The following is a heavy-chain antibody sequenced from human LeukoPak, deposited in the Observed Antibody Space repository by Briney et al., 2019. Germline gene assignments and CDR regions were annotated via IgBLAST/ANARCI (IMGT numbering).Heavy chain of an antibody. Sequence: PSETLSLTCAVYGGSFSGYYWSWIRQPPGKGLEWIGEINHSGSTNYNPSLKSRVTISVDTSKNQFSLKLSSVTAADTAVYYCARASTHVEMTTSNYFDYWGQGTLVTVSS. D-gene: IGHD5-24*01. V-gene: IGHV4-34*01. J-gene: IGHJ4*02. CDR1: GGSFSGYY. CDR3: ARASTHVEMTTSNYFDY. CDR2: INHSGST.